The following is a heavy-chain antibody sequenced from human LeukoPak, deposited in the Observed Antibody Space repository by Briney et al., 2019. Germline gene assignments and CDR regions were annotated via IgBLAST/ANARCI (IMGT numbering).Heavy chain of an antibody. J-gene: IGHJ4*02. CDR1: GFTFINYA. V-gene: IGHV3-23*01. CDR3: AKDVGYCSSTTCYKPFVY. D-gene: IGHD2-2*02. CDR2: FSGSGGST. Sequence: GGSLRLSCAASGFTFINYAMSWVRQAPGKGLEWVSAFSGSGGSTYCADSVKGRFTISRDNSKNTLYLQMNSLRAEDTAVYYCAKDVGYCSSTTCYKPFVYWGQGTLVTVSS.